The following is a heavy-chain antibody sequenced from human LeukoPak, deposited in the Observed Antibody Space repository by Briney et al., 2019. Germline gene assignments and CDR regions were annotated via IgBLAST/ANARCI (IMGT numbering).Heavy chain of an antibody. J-gene: IGHJ6*02. CDR1: GFTFSSYS. CDR2: ISSSSSYI. D-gene: IGHD2-15*01. V-gene: IGHV3-21*01. CDR3: AKNQGIVVVVAGDMDV. Sequence: PGGSLRLSCAASGFTFSSYSMNWVGQAPGQGLEWFSSISSSSSYIYYADSVKGRFTISRDNAKNSLYLQMNSLRAEDTAVYYCAKNQGIVVVVAGDMDVWGQGSTVTVSS.